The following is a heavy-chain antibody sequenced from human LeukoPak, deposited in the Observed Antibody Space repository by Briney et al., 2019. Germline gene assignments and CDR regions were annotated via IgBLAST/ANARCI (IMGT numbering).Heavy chain of an antibody. D-gene: IGHD2-2*01. CDR3: PIVVVPAATDYYYYYYMDV. CDR2: IYHSGST. J-gene: IGHJ6*03. Sequence: KPSETLSLTCTVSGYSISSGYYWGWIRQPPGKGLEWIGSIYHSGSTYYNPSLKSRVTISVDTSKNQFSLKLSSVTAADTAVYYCPIVVVPAATDYYYYYYMDVWGKGTTVTVSS. CDR1: GYSISSGYY. V-gene: IGHV4-38-2*02.